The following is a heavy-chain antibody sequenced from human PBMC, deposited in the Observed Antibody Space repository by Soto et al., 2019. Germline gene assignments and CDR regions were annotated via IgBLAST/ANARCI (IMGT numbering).Heavy chain of an antibody. CDR1: GGTFSSYA. V-gene: IGHV1-69*13. D-gene: IGHD1-26*01. CDR3: ARGQLVGATLTYNWFDP. Sequence: ASVKVSCKASGGTFSSYAISWVRQAPGQGLEWMGGIIPIFGTANYAQKFQGRVTITADESTSTAYMKLSSLRSEDTAVYYCARGQLVGATLTYNWFDPWGQGTLVTVSS. J-gene: IGHJ5*02. CDR2: IIPIFGTA.